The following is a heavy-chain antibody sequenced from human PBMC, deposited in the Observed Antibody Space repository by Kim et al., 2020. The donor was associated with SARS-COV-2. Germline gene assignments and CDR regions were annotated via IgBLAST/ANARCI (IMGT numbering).Heavy chain of an antibody. CDR1: GFTFSSYA. Sequence: GGSLRLSCAASGFTFSSYAMHWVRQAPGKGLEWVAVISYDGSNKYYVDSVKGRFTISRDNSKNTLYLQMNSLRAEDTAVYYCARGGVGATYYWGQGTLVT. V-gene: IGHV3-30*04. D-gene: IGHD1-26*01. CDR2: ISYDGSNK. J-gene: IGHJ4*02. CDR3: ARGGVGATYY.